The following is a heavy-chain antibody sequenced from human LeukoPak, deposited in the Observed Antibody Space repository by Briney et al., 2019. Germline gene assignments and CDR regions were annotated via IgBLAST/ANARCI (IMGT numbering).Heavy chain of an antibody. Sequence: PSETLSLTCTVSGGSISSNYWSWIRQPPGKGLEWIGFIYYTGSTNYNPSLKSRVPISVDTSRTQFSLKLSSVTAADTAVYYCARSSCSGGSCYWYWGQGTLVTVSS. CDR2: IYYTGST. CDR1: GGSISSNY. J-gene: IGHJ4*02. D-gene: IGHD2-15*01. CDR3: ARSSCSGGSCYWY. V-gene: IGHV4-59*01.